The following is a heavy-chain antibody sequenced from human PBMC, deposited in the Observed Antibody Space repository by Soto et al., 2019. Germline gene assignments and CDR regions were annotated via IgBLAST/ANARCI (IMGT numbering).Heavy chain of an antibody. Sequence: QVQLVQSGAEVKKPGASVKVSCKASGGTFSSYAISWVRQAPGQGLEWMGGIIPIFGTANYAQKFQGRVTITADKSTSTAYMEMSSLRSEDTAVYYCARDGYNPWRGAFDIWGQGTMVTVSS. J-gene: IGHJ3*02. D-gene: IGHD5-12*01. V-gene: IGHV1-69*06. CDR1: GGTFSSYA. CDR3: ARDGYNPWRGAFDI. CDR2: IIPIFGTA.